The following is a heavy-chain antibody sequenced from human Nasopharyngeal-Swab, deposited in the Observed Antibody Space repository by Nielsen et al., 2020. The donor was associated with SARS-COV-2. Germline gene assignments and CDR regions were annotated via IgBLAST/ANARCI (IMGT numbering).Heavy chain of an antibody. CDR2: IWYDGSNK. J-gene: IGHJ4*02. D-gene: IGHD6-13*01. CDR3: ARAYSSSWCYGY. CDR1: GFTFSSYG. Sequence: GGSLRLSCAASGFTFSSYGMHWVRQAPGKGLEWVAVIWYDGSNKYYADSVKGRFTISRDNSKNTLYLQMNSLRAEDTAVYYCARAYSSSWCYGYWGQGTLVTVSS. V-gene: IGHV3-33*01.